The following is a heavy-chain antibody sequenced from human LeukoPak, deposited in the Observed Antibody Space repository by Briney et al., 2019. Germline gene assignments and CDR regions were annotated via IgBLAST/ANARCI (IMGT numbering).Heavy chain of an antibody. CDR3: ARDLGNPTNIVVVPAAMSWFDP. Sequence: ASVKVSCKASGYTFTGYYMHWVRQAPGQGLEWMGWINSNSGGTNYAQKFQGRVTMTRDTSISTAYMELSRLRSDDTAVYYCARDLGNPTNIVVVPAAMSWFDPWGQGTLVTVSS. J-gene: IGHJ5*02. D-gene: IGHD2-2*01. CDR1: GYTFTGYY. V-gene: IGHV1-2*02. CDR2: INSNSGGT.